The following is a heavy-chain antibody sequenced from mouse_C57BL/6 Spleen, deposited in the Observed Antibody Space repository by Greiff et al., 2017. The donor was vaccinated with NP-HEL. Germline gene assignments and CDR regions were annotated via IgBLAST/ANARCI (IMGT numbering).Heavy chain of an antibody. V-gene: IGHV1-76*01. CDR2: IYPGSGNT. D-gene: IGHD1-1*01. Sequence: VQLQQSGAELVRPGASVKLSCKASGYTFTDYYINWVKQRPGQGLEWIARIYPGSGNTYYNEKFKGKATLTAEKSSSTSYMQLSSLTSEASAVYFCARSPGSSLPWYFDVWGTGTTVTVSS. CDR3: ARSPGSSLPWYFDV. J-gene: IGHJ1*03. CDR1: GYTFTDYY.